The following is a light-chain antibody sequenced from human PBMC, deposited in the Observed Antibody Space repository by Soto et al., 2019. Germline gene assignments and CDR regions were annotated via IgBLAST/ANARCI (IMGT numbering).Light chain of an antibody. CDR2: AAS. CDR3: QLTYSAPYS. CDR1: ESITNN. J-gene: IGKJ2*01. Sequence: DIQMTQSPCSLSASVGDRVTITCRASESITNNLNWYQQKPGKAPKLLIYAASSLENGVPSSFSGSGSGTDFTLTISSLQPEDFATYYCQLTYSAPYSFGQGTKLEIK. V-gene: IGKV1-39*01.